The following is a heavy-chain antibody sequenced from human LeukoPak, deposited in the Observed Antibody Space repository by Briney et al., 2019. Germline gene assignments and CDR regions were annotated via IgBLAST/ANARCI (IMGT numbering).Heavy chain of an antibody. J-gene: IGHJ4*02. Sequence: GGSLRLSCAASGFTFSDYNMNWVRQAPGKGLEWVSVISTGSTYIYYADSVKGRFTISRDKAKNSLYLQMNSMRAEDTAVYYCAGGLGWLIDYWGQGTLVTVSS. D-gene: IGHD2-15*01. CDR1: GFTFSDYN. V-gene: IGHV3-21*06. CDR3: AGGLGWLIDY. CDR2: ISTGSTYI.